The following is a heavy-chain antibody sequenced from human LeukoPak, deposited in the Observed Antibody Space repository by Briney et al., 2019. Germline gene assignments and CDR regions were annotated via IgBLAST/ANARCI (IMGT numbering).Heavy chain of an antibody. CDR1: GGSISSYY. V-gene: IGHV4-59*01. Sequence: SETLSLTCTVSGGSISSYYWSWIRQPPGKGLEWIGYIYYSGSTNYNPSLKSRVTISVDTSKNQFPLKLSSVTAADTAVYYCARSGYPYYYDIGHYGMDVWGQGTTVTVSS. CDR2: IYYSGST. CDR3: ARSGYPYYYDIGHYGMDV. J-gene: IGHJ6*02. D-gene: IGHD3-22*01.